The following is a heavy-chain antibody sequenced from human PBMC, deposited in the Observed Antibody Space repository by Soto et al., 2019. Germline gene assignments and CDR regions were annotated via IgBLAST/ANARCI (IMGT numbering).Heavy chain of an antibody. CDR2: IIPIFGAA. Sequence: SVKVSCKASGSTFSSYAIHLVRQAPGQGLEWMGGIIPIFGAANYAQRFQGRVTITADESTSTAYMGLSSLRFEDTAVFYCAREGIEYTSSGYKWFDTWDQGTLVTVSS. CDR1: GSTFSSYA. V-gene: IGHV1-69*13. CDR3: AREGIEYTSSGYKWFDT. J-gene: IGHJ5*02. D-gene: IGHD1-26*01.